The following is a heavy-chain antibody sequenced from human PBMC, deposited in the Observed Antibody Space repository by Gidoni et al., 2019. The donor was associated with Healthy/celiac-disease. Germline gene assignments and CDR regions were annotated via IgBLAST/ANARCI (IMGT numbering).Heavy chain of an antibody. Sequence: EVQLVESGGGLVQPGGSLRRSCAASGFTVSSNYMSWVRQAPGKGLEWVSVIYSGGSTYYADSVKGRFTISRDNSKNTLYLQMNSLRAEDTAVYYCARTKYTTYYFDYWGQGTLVTVSS. J-gene: IGHJ4*02. CDR3: ARTKYTTYYFDY. CDR1: GFTVSSNY. CDR2: IYSGGST. D-gene: IGHD1-1*01. V-gene: IGHV3-66*01.